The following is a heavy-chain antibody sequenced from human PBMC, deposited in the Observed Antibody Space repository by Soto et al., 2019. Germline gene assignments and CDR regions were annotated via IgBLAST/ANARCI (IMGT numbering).Heavy chain of an antibody. CDR3: ARLGSSGWYQGSYFDY. V-gene: IGHV4-39*01. J-gene: IGHJ4*02. D-gene: IGHD6-19*01. Sequence: PLETLCLTCSVSGGSITGNDHYWGWIRQSPGKGLEWIGSILYSGSTNYNPSLKSRVTLSVETSKNQFSLKMSSVTAADTALYYCARLGSSGWYQGSYFDYWGQGTLVTVSS. CDR2: ILYSGST. CDR1: GGSITGNDHY.